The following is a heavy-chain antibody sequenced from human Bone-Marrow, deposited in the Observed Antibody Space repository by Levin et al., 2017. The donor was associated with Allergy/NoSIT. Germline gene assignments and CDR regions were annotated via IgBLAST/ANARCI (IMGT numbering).Heavy chain of an antibody. D-gene: IGHD2-21*01. CDR1: GYDFNVYW. J-gene: IGHJ4*02. CDR3: ARTTYCGGRACRFLLPWGYFDY. Sequence: PGESLKISCQTSGYDFNVYWIGWARQMPGKGLEWLAIIYPGDSETYYNPSFEGQVIISADKSISTVYLECNAVKPSDTAIYYCARTTYCGGRACRFLLPWGYFDYWGQGTLVAVSS. V-gene: IGHV5-51*01. CDR2: IYPGDSET.